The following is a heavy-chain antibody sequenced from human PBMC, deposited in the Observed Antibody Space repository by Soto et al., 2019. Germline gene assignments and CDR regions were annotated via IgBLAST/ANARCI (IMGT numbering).Heavy chain of an antibody. CDR1: GYTFIRYG. V-gene: IGHV1-18*01. CDR2: ISPYNDYT. D-gene: IGHD3-16*01. CDR3: AGGGYYDNVLKKLNYSGLDV. Sequence: QVQLVQSAAEVKKPGASVKVSCKASGYTFIRYGITWVRQAPGQGLEWVGWISPYNDYTEDAQKFDCRVTMTTDTSTKTVTMALRGLRSDDTDVYYCAGGGYYDNVLKKLNYSGLDVWGQVPTVTVSS. J-gene: IGHJ6*02.